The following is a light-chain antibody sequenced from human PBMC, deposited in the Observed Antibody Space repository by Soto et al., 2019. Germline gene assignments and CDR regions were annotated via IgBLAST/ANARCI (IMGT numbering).Light chain of an antibody. CDR1: QDISIY. Sequence: DTQMTQSPSSLSASVGDRVTITCRASQDISIYLAWYQQKPGKVPELLIYGASTLQSGVPARYSGSGSGTDFTLTISSLQADDAATYYCQNYNTYSQFTFGPGTKVEIK. CDR2: GAS. V-gene: IGKV1-27*01. CDR3: QNYNTYSQFT. J-gene: IGKJ3*01.